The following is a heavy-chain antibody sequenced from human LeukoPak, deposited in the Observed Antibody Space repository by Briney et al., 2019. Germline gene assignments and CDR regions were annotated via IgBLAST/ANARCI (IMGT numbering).Heavy chain of an antibody. CDR3: ARDSLVVAATYYYYYMDV. CDR2: ISSSSSYI. CDR1: GFTFSSYS. D-gene: IGHD2-15*01. Sequence: PGGSLRLSCAASGFTFSSYSMNWVRQAPGKGLEWVSSISSSSSYIYYADSVKGRFTISRDNAKNSLYLQMNSLRAEDTAVYYCARDSLVVAATYYYYYMDVWGKGTTVTVSS. V-gene: IGHV3-21*01. J-gene: IGHJ6*03.